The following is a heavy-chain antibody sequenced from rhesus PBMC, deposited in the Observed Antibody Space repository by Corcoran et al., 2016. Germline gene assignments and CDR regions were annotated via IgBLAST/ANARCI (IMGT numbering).Heavy chain of an antibody. Sequence: EVQLVESGGGLVQPGGALRLSCAASGFTFGDYGMHWVRQDPGKGLEWVSSISDTGKTVYYADCVKGRFTISRDNSKNTLSLQMNSLRAEDTAVYYCAKPPMGYWGQGVLVTVSS. J-gene: IGHJ4*01. CDR1: GFTFGDYG. D-gene: IGHD4-17*01. CDR2: ISDTGKTV. V-gene: IGHV3-183*01. CDR3: AKPPMGY.